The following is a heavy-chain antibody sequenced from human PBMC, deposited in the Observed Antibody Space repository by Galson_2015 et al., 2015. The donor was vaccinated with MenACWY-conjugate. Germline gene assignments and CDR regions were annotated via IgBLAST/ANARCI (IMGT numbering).Heavy chain of an antibody. Sequence: SLRLSCAASGFTFSSYSMNWVRQAPGKGLEWVSSISSSSSYIYYADSVKGRFTISRDNAKNSLYLQMNSLRAEDTAVYYCARDGARFLSAISEYYFDYWGQGTLVTVSS. D-gene: IGHD2/OR15-2a*01. CDR2: ISSSSSYI. V-gene: IGHV3-21*01. CDR3: ARDGARFLSAISEYYFDY. J-gene: IGHJ4*02. CDR1: GFTFSSYS.